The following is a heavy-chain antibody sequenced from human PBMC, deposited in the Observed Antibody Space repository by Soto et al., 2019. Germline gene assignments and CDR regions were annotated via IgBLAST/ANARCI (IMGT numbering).Heavy chain of an antibody. CDR1: GGSITSGDDY. CDR2: IYYTAST. V-gene: IGHV4-30-4*01. J-gene: IGHJ4*02. Sequence: SETPSLTCTVSGGSITSGDDYWSWIRQPPGKGLEWIAYIYYTASTYYNPSLKSRVTLSVDTSKNQFSLRMSSVTSADTAVYYCARGAAPFDFWGQGTLVTVSS. CDR3: ARGAAPFDF. D-gene: IGHD2-15*01.